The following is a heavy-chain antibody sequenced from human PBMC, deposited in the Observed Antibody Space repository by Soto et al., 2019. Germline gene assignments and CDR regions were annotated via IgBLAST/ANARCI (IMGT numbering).Heavy chain of an antibody. J-gene: IGHJ6*03. Sequence: GGSLRLSCAASGCTFISYWMHWVRQAPGKGLVWVSRINSDGSSTSYADSVKGRFTISRDNAKNTLYLQMNSLRAEDTAVYYCARDLSWGSNWYYYMDVWGKGTTVTVSS. CDR3: ARDLSWGSNWYYYMDV. CDR1: GCTFISYW. D-gene: IGHD7-27*01. CDR2: INSDGSST. V-gene: IGHV3-74*01.